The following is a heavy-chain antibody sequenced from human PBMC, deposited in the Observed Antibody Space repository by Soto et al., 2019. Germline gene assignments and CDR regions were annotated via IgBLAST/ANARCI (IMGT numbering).Heavy chain of an antibody. CDR1: GFSLKNARVG. J-gene: IGHJ6*02. D-gene: IGHD6-13*01. CDR3: VRTWQQLHYYAMDV. V-gene: IGHV2-26*01. CDR2: IFSNDEK. Sequence: QVTLKESGPGLVKPTETLTLTCTVSGFSLKNARVGMTWIRQPPGKALEWLAVIFSNDEKSYSTSLKRRLTISKDTSKGQVVLTMSTLDPLDTGTYFCVRTWQQLHYYAMDVWGQGTTVTVSS.